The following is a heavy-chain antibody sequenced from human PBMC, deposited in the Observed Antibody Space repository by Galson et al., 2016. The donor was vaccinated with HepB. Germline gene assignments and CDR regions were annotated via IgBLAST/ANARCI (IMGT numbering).Heavy chain of an antibody. Sequence: TVSGASISGYYLSWIRQPPGKGLEWIGYIYYSGRTNYNPSLKSRVTISVDTSKNQFSLKLSSVTAADTAVYYCARDDSGGWYGFHYGMDVWGQGTTVTVSS. CDR2: IYYSGRT. D-gene: IGHD6-19*01. CDR3: ARDDSGGWYGFHYGMDV. CDR1: GASISGYY. V-gene: IGHV4-59*01. J-gene: IGHJ6*02.